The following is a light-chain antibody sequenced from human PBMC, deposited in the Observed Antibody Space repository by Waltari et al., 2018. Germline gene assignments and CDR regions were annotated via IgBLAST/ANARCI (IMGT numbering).Light chain of an antibody. Sequence: EIVMTQSPATLSVSPGERATLSCRASQSVSSNVAWYQKKPGQAPRLLIYGASTRATGIPARFSGSGSGTEFTLTISSLQSEDFAVYYCQQYNTWRTFGQGTKVEVK. CDR3: QQYNTWRT. V-gene: IGKV3-15*01. CDR1: QSVSSN. J-gene: IGKJ1*01. CDR2: GAS.